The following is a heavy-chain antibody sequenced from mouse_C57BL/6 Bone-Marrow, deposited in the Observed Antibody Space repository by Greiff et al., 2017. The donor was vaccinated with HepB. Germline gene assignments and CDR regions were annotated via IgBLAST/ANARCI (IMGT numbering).Heavy chain of an antibody. CDR1: GYTFTSYW. V-gene: IGHV1-50*01. CDR3: AREGHGSSFYYAMDY. CDR2: IDPSDSYT. Sequence: VKLQQPGAELVKPGASVKLSCKASGYTFTSYWMQWVKQRPGQGLEWIGEIDPSDSYTNYNQKFKGKATLTVDTSSSTAYMQLSSLTSEDSAVYYCAREGHGSSFYYAMDYWGQGTSVTVSS. J-gene: IGHJ4*01. D-gene: IGHD1-1*01.